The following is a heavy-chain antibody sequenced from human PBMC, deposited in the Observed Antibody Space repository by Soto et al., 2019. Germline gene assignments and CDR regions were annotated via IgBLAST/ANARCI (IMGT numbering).Heavy chain of an antibody. CDR3: GRGHHDEAWWIDS. Sequence: GGSLRLSCAASGFTFSTSGMHWVRQAPGKGLEWVAVIWHDGSHKFYVDSVEGRFTISRDNSKNTLYLQMDSLAAEDTAVYYCGRGHHDEAWWIDSWGLETLVPVSS. CDR2: IWHDGSHK. CDR1: GFTFSTSG. J-gene: IGHJ4*02. V-gene: IGHV3-33*01. D-gene: IGHD2-15*01.